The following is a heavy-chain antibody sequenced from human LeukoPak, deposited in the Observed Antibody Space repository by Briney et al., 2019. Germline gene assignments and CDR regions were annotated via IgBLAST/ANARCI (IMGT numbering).Heavy chain of an antibody. J-gene: IGHJ4*02. CDR1: AFTFSSYA. CDR2: ISNSGSST. Sequence: GGSLTLSCAASAFTFSSYAMSWLRQAPGKGLEWVSTISNSGSSTYYADSVRGRLTISRDNSKNTLYLQMNSLRAEDTAVYYCAKLTEPDWGQGTLVTVSS. CDR3: AKLTEPD. V-gene: IGHV3-23*01.